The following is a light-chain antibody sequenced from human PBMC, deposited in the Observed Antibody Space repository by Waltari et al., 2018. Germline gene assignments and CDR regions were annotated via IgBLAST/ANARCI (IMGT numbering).Light chain of an antibody. CDR1: SSDVGTYDY. Sequence: QSALTQPASVSGSPGQSITISCTGTSSDVGTYDYVSWYQQHPGKAPKLMIYDVTKRPSGIANRFSGSKSSNTASLTISGLQAEDEADYYCSSYTTSSTVYVFGTGTKVTVL. J-gene: IGLJ1*01. CDR2: DVT. CDR3: SSYTTSSTVYV. V-gene: IGLV2-14*03.